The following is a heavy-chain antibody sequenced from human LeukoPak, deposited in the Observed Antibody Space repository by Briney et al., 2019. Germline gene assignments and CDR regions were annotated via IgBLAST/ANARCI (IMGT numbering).Heavy chain of an antibody. CDR2: IFSGGDT. CDR1: GFAVSSNY. CDR3: ARGGVISATPTY. Sequence: GGSLRLSCAASGFAVSSNYMNCVPQAPGEGLEWVSVIFSGGDTYYADSVKGRFTISRDNSKNTLYLQMNSLRADDTAVYYCARGGVISATPTYWGQGTLVTVSS. J-gene: IGHJ4*02. D-gene: IGHD3-16*02. V-gene: IGHV3-53*01.